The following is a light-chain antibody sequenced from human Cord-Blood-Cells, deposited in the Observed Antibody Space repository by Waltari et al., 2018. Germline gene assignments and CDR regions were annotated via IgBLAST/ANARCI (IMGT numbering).Light chain of an antibody. Sequence: QSALTQPASVSGSPGQSITISCTGTSSDVGGYNYVSWYQQHPGNAPKLRIYDVSNRPSGVSNRFSGSKSGDTASLTISGLQAEDGADYYCSSYTSSSTVVFGGGTKLTVL. CDR2: DVS. V-gene: IGLV2-14*01. J-gene: IGLJ2*01. CDR1: SSDVGGYNY. CDR3: SSYTSSSTVV.